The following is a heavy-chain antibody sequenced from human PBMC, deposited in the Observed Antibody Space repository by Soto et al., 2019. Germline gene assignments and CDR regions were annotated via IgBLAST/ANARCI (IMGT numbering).Heavy chain of an antibody. Sequence: GGSLRLSCAASGFTFSSYSMNWVRQAPGKGLVWVSRISSDGSSISYADSVKGRFTISRDNAKNTLYLQMNSLRAEDTAVYYCAREVEPPGAFDIWGQGTMVTVS. CDR1: GFTFSSYS. J-gene: IGHJ3*02. CDR3: AREVEPPGAFDI. CDR2: ISSDGSSI. V-gene: IGHV3-74*01.